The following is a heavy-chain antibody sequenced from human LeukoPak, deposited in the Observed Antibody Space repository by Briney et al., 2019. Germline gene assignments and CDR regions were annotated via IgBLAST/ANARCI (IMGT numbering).Heavy chain of an antibody. CDR2: ISYDGSNK. CDR3: ARDLDTAMVHNYYYYYGMDV. Sequence: GRSLRLSCAASGFTFSSYAMHWVRQAPGKGLEWVAVISYDGSNKYYADSVKGRFTISRDNSKNTLYLQMNSLRAEDTAVYYCARDLDTAMVHNYYYYYGMDVWGQGTTVTVSS. D-gene: IGHD5-18*01. V-gene: IGHV3-30*04. CDR1: GFTFSSYA. J-gene: IGHJ6*02.